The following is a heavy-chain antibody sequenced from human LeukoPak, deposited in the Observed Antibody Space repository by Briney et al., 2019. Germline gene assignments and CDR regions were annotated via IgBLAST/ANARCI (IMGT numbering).Heavy chain of an antibody. D-gene: IGHD2-2*01. J-gene: IGHJ3*02. CDR3: ARGPPDCSSTSCYAFDAFDI. Sequence: PSETLSLTCTVSGGSISITSYYWGWIRQPPGKGLEWIGSMYSSGSTYYNPSLKSRVTISVDTSKNQFSLKLSSVTAADTAVYYSARGPPDCSSTSCYAFDAFDIWGQGTMVTVSS. V-gene: IGHV4-39*07. CDR2: MYSSGST. CDR1: GGSISITSYY.